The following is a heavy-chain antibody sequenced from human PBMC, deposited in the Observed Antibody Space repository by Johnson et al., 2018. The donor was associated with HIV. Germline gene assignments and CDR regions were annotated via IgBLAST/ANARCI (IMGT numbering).Heavy chain of an antibody. V-gene: IGHV3-20*04. CDR3: ATHYYDSINAFDI. CDR1: GFTFDEYG. Sequence: VQLVESGGGVERPGVSLRLSCVGSGFTFDEYGMSWVRQVPGKGLEWVSGINWNGGSTGYADSVKGRFTISRDNSKKSLYLQMNSLRAEDTALYYCATHYYDSINAFDIWGQGTMVTVSS. CDR2: INWNGGST. D-gene: IGHD3-22*01. J-gene: IGHJ3*02.